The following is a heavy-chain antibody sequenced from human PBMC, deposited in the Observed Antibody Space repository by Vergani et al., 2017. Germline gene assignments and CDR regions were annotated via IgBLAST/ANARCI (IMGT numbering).Heavy chain of an antibody. J-gene: IGHJ4*02. CDR1: GYTFTGYY. V-gene: IGHV1-2*02. Sequence: VQLVESGGGLVKPGASVKVSCKASGYTFTGYYMHWVRQAPGQGLEWMGWINPNSGGTNYAQKFQGRVTMTRDTSISTAYMELSRLRSDDTAVYYCARGGINYYGSGSYYNLDDYWGQGTLVTVSS. CDR3: ARGGINYYGSGSYYNLDDY. CDR2: INPNSGGT. D-gene: IGHD3-10*01.